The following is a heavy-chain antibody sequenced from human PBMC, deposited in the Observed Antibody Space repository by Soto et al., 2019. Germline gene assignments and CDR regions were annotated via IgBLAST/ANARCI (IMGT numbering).Heavy chain of an antibody. CDR2: INTYNGNT. J-gene: IGHJ6*02. V-gene: IGHV1-18*01. CDR1: GYSFTRYG. Sequence: QVQLVQSRAEVKNPGASVKVSCKASGYSFTRYGIAWARQAPGQGLEWMGWINTYNGNTNYAQNLQGRVTLTTDTPTSTAYMELTGLRSNDTAIYYCAMVDVYVTPSPQDVWGQGTTVIVSS. D-gene: IGHD3-16*01. CDR3: AMVDVYVTPSPQDV.